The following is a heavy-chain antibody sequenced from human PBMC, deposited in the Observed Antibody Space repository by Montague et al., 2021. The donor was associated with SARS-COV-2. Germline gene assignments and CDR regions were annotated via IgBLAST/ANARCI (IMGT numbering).Heavy chain of an antibody. V-gene: IGHV4-34*01. Sequence: SETLSLTCAVYGGSFSGYYWSWIRQPPGKGLEWNGEINHSGSTNXNSSLKSRITISVDTSKSQISLKLSSVTAADTAVYYCARGPRITMIVVVITDIWFDPWGQGTLVTVSS. CDR3: ARGPRITMIVVVITDIWFDP. CDR1: GGSFSGYY. CDR2: INHSGST. D-gene: IGHD3-22*01. J-gene: IGHJ5*02.